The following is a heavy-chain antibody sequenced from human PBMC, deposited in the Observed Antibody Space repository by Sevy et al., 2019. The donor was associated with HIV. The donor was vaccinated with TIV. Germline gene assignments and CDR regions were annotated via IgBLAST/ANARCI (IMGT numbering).Heavy chain of an antibody. CDR3: ARRSTYHYGSGTFDH. CDR1: GGSVNSYY. D-gene: IGHD3-10*01. Sequence: SETLSLTCTVSGGSVNSYYWSWMRQPPGKGLEWIGYSFYTGNADYNPSLKSRVTISVDTSKNQFSLRLTSVTAADTAVYYCARRSTYHYGSGTFDHWGQGTLVTVSS. J-gene: IGHJ4*02. CDR2: SFYTGNA. V-gene: IGHV4-59*02.